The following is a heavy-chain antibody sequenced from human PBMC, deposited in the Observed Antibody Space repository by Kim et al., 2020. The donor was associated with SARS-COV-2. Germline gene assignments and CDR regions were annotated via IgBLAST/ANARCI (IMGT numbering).Heavy chain of an antibody. V-gene: IGHV3-23*01. CDR2: ITAHNVVM. Sequence: GGSLRLSCEGSGFDFDTFAITWVRQAPGKGLEWVSRITAHNVVMYYANSVKGRFTASRDNSKAYLRMEGLRGEDTAIYYCAKGLQARAYWVAMDVWGQGTAVTVSS. D-gene: IGHD3-16*01. CDR3: AKGLQARAYWVAMDV. J-gene: IGHJ6*02. CDR1: GFDFDTFA.